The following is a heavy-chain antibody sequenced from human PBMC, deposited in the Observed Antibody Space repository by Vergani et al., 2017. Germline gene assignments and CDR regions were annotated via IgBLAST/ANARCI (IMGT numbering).Heavy chain of an antibody. CDR2: IYHSGST. CDR1: GGSISSSNW. Sequence: QVQLQESGPGLVKPPGTLSLTCAVSGGSISSSNWWSWVRQPPGKGLEWIGEIYHSGSTNYNPSLKSRVTISVDKSKNQFSLKLSSVTAADTAVYYCARGDCGGDCYSGEGFDPWGQGTLVTVSS. V-gene: IGHV4-4*03. D-gene: IGHD2-21*02. J-gene: IGHJ5*02. CDR3: ARGDCGGDCYSGEGFDP.